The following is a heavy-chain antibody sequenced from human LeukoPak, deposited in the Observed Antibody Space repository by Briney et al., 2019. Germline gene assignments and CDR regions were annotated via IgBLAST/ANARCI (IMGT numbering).Heavy chain of an antibody. V-gene: IGHV4-4*07. J-gene: IGHJ4*02. CDR1: GGSISSYY. D-gene: IGHD3-22*01. CDR2: IYTSGST. CDR3: ATTLKDYYDSSGYYDIDY. Sequence: PSETLSLTCTVSGGSISSYYWSWIRQPAGKGLEWIGRIYTSGSTNYNPSLKSRVTMSVDTSKNQFSLKLSSVTAADTAVYYCATTLKDYYDSSGYYDIDYWGQGTLVTVSS.